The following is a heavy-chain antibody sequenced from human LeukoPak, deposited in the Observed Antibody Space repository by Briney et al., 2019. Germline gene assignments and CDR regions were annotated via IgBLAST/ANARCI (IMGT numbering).Heavy chain of an antibody. Sequence: GGSLRLSCAASVFTFSGSAIHWVRQASGKGREWVGRIRSEANSYATAYAASVRGRFTISRDDSKYTAYLQMNSLKTEDTAVYYCTRPQPSCTGGVCFWDWGQGTLVTVSS. D-gene: IGHD2-8*02. J-gene: IGHJ1*01. CDR2: IRSEANSYAT. V-gene: IGHV3-73*01. CDR1: VFTFSGSA. CDR3: TRPQPSCTGGVCFWD.